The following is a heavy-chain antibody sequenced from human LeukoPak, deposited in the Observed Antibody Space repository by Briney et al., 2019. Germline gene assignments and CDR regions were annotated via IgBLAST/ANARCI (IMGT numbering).Heavy chain of an antibody. CDR3: AKDRPNFHENSGHYYRRDGDS. V-gene: IGHV3-23*01. Sequence: GGSLTLSCQASGFTFYMYAMSWVRQAPGKGLEWVASMCGTTGCTFYPDSVKGRFTISRDNSKNVLYLRMNSLTAEDTAIYYCAKDRPNFHENSGHYYRRDGDSWGQGTLVTVSS. D-gene: IGHD3-22*01. J-gene: IGHJ5*01. CDR1: GFTFYMYA. CDR2: MCGTTGCT.